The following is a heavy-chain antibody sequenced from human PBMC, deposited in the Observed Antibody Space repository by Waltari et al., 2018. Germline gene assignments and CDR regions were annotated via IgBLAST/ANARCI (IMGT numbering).Heavy chain of an antibody. D-gene: IGHD3-10*01. CDR2: INHSGST. J-gene: IGHJ4*02. V-gene: IGHV4-34*01. CDR3: ARGDEGFGELGFDY. Sequence: QVQLQQWGAGLLKPSETLSLTCAVYGGSFSGYYWSWIRQPPGKGLEWIGEINHSGSTNYNPSLKSRVTISVDTSKNQFSLKLSSVTAADTAVYYCARGDEGFGELGFDYWGQGTLVTVSS. CDR1: GGSFSGYY.